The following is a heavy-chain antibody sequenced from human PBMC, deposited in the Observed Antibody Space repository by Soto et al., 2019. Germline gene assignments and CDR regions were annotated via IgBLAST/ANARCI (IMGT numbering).Heavy chain of an antibody. CDR3: AKAGDFYSGSYDYYGMDV. CDR1: GFTFSSYA. CDR2: ISGSGGST. J-gene: IGHJ6*02. D-gene: IGHD1-26*01. Sequence: PGGSLRLSCAASGFTFSSYAMSWVRQAPGKGLEWVSAISGSGGSTYYADSVKGRFTISRGNSKNTLYLQMNSLRAEDTAVYYCAKAGDFYSGSYDYYGMDVWGQGTTVTVSS. V-gene: IGHV3-23*01.